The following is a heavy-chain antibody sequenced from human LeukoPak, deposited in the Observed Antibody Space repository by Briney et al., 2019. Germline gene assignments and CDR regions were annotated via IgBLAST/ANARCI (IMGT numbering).Heavy chain of an antibody. Sequence: ASVKVSCKASGYTFTSYGISWVRQAPGQGLEWMGWISAYNGNTSYAQKLQGRVTMTTDTSTSTAYMELRSLRSDVTAVYYCARRNQVGGIGYFDYWGQGTLVTVSS. CDR2: ISAYNGNT. CDR3: ARRNQVGGIGYFDY. V-gene: IGHV1-18*01. CDR1: GYTFTSYG. J-gene: IGHJ4*02. D-gene: IGHD3-16*01.